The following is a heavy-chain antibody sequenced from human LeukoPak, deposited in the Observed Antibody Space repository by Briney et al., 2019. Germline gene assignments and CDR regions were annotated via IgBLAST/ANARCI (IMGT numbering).Heavy chain of an antibody. CDR2: IIPIFGTA. CDR3: ARSDRGHCSGGSCYREGYYYYYMDV. D-gene: IGHD2-15*01. J-gene: IGHJ6*03. Sequence: SVKVSCKASGYSFTSYGIGWVRQAPGQGLEWMGGIIPIFGTANYAQKFQGRVTITADESTSTAYMELSSLRSEDTAVYYCARSDRGHCSGGSCYREGYYYYYMDVWGKGTTVTVSS. CDR1: GYSFTSYG. V-gene: IGHV1-69*13.